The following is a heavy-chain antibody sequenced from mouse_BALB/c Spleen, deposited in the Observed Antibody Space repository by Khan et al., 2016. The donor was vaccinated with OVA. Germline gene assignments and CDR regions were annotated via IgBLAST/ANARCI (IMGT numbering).Heavy chain of an antibody. CDR1: GYTFTSYW. Sequence: QVQLKQSGAELVKAGASVKMSCKASGYTFTSYWMHWVKQRLGQGLEWFAETNPTNGRTYYNEMFKSKATLTVDTSSSTAYMLLSGPSFEDSAVYNCARIKKIVATYFDYWGQGTTLTVSS. D-gene: IGHD1-1*01. CDR2: TNPTNGRT. J-gene: IGHJ2*01. V-gene: IGHV1S81*02. CDR3: ARIKKIVATYFDY.